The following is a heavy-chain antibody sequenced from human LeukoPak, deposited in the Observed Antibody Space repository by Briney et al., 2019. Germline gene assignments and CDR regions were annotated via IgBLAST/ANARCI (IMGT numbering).Heavy chain of an antibody. CDR1: GFTFSSYA. Sequence: HPGGSLRLSCAASGFTFSSYAMHWVRQAPDKGLEWVAVISYDGSNKYYADSVKGRFTISRDNSKNTLYLQMNSLRAEDTAVYYCARDKGAIAVAGYFDYWGQGTLVTVSS. D-gene: IGHD6-19*01. CDR3: ARDKGAIAVAGYFDY. CDR2: ISYDGSNK. V-gene: IGHV3-30*04. J-gene: IGHJ4*02.